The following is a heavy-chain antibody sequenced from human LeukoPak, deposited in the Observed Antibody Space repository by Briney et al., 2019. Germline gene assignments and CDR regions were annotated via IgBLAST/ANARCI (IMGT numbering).Heavy chain of an antibody. D-gene: IGHD3-22*01. CDR3: TADYYYDSNGYFPEYFQH. CDR1: GFTFGDYA. Sequence: PGGSLRLSCTASGFTFGDYAMRWFRQAPGKGLEWVGFIRSKAYGGTTEYAASVKGRFTISRDDSKSIAYLQMNSLKTEDTAVYYCTADYYYDSNGYFPEYFQHWGQGTLVTVSS. CDR2: IRSKAYGGTT. V-gene: IGHV3-49*03. J-gene: IGHJ1*01.